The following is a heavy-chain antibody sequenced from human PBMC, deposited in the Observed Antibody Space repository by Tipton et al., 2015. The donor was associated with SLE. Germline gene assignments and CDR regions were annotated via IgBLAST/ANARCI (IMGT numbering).Heavy chain of an antibody. CDR1: GGSISSYY. CDR2: IYYSGST. CDR3: ARGQLGIELGFDP. J-gene: IGHJ5*02. V-gene: IGHV4-59*01. Sequence: TLSLTCTVSGGSISSYYWSWIRQPPGKGLEWIGYIYYSGSTNYNPSLKSRVTISVDTSKNQFSLKLSSVTAADTAVYYCARGQLGIELGFDPWGQGTLVTVSS. D-gene: IGHD7-27*01.